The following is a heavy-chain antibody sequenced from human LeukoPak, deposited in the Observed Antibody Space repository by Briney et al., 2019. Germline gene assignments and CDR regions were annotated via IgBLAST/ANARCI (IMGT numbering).Heavy chain of an antibody. V-gene: IGHV3-23*01. CDR2: ISDTGNT. Sequence: GGSLRLSCAASGFTLSSYAMSWVRQAPGKGLDWASAISDTGNTYHADSVKGRFTISRDSSKNTLFLQMNRLRPEDAAVYYCAKAPVTTCRGAFCYPFDYWGLGTLVTVSS. J-gene: IGHJ4*02. CDR3: AKAPVTTCRGAFCYPFDY. CDR1: GFTLSSYA. D-gene: IGHD2-15*01.